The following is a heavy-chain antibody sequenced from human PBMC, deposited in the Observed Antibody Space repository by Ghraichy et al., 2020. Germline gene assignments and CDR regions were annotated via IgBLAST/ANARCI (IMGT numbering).Heavy chain of an antibody. Sequence: GGSLRLSCAASGFTFSTSVMTWVRQAPGKGLEWVSSMSSSGSRTSYAGSVRGRFTMSRDTSTNILFLQMNSLRAEDTAVYYCGKGGVGSSGIDGWGQGTLVTVSS. CDR3: GKGGVGSSGIDG. V-gene: IGHV3-23*01. CDR2: MSSSGSRT. CDR1: GFTFSTSV. J-gene: IGHJ4*02. D-gene: IGHD1-26*01.